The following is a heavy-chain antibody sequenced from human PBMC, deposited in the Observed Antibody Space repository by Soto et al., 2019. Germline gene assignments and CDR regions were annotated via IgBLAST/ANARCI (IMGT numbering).Heavy chain of an antibody. CDR3: GRLGGATRPEYKWFDL. Sequence: QVQLQESGPGLVKPSETPSLTCAVSGGSISSSNWWSWVRQPPGRGLEWIGEIYHSGSINYNPSLKSRVTMSVDKSNNDFSLRLTSVTAADTAVYYCGRLGGATRPEYKWFDLWGQGTLVTVSS. J-gene: IGHJ5*02. CDR1: GGSISSSNW. V-gene: IGHV4-4*02. CDR2: IYHSGSI. D-gene: IGHD1-26*01.